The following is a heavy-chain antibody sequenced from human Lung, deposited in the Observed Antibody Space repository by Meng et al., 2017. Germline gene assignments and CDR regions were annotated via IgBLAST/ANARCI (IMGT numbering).Heavy chain of an antibody. V-gene: IGHV4-34*01. CDR1: GGSFRGYY. Sequence: QVQLQQWGAGLLKPSETLSPPFVCYGGSFRGYYWSWFRQPPGKGLGWIGEISHSRSTNYIPSLKSRVNISVDTSKNQFTLQLTSVITADTAMYYCTRAPLPAGRGLKNWFEPWGQGTLVTVSS. CDR2: ISHSRST. J-gene: IGHJ5*02. CDR3: TRAPLPAGRGLKNWFEP. D-gene: IGHD2-2*01.